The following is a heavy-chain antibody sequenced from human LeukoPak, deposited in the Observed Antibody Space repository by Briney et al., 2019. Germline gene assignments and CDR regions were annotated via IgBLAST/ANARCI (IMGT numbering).Heavy chain of an antibody. CDR2: IYSGGST. V-gene: IGHV3-53*01. CDR1: GFTVSSNY. D-gene: IGHD1-26*01. J-gene: IGHJ4*02. Sequence: AGGSLRLSCAAPGFTVSSNYMIWVRQAPGKGLEWVSVIYSGGSTYYADSVKGRFTISRDNAKNTLYLQMNSLRVEDTAVYYCARDYYRTYDYWGQGTLVTVSS. CDR3: ARDYYRTYDY.